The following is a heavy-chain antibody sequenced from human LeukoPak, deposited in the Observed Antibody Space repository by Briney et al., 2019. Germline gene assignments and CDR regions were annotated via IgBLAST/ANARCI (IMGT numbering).Heavy chain of an antibody. CDR1: GYTFTGYY. J-gene: IGHJ4*02. Sequence: GASVKVSCKASGYTFTGYYMHWVRQAPGQGLEWMGIINPSGGSTSYAQKFQGRVTMTRDMSTSTVYMELSSLRSEDTAVYYCARAPDRYYYDSSGYYSNPKFDYWGQGTLVTVSS. CDR3: ARAPDRYYYDSSGYYSNPKFDY. D-gene: IGHD3-22*01. CDR2: INPSGGST. V-gene: IGHV1-46*01.